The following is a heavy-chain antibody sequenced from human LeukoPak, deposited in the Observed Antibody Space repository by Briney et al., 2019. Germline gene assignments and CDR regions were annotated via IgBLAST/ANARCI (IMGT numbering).Heavy chain of an antibody. CDR1: GFTFSSYE. D-gene: IGHD6-13*01. J-gene: IGHJ4*02. CDR2: ISSSGSTI. V-gene: IGHV3-48*03. CDR3: ARDLSSSWLDY. Sequence: GGSLRLSCAASGFTFSSYEMNWVRQAPGKGLEWVSYISSSGSTIYYADSVKGRFTISRDNAKNSLYLQMNSLRAEDTAVYYCARDLSSSWLDYWGQGTLVTVYS.